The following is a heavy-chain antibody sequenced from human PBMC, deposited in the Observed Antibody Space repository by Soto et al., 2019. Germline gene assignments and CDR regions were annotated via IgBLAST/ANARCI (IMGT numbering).Heavy chain of an antibody. CDR2: ISAYNGNT. J-gene: IGHJ3*02. CDR1: GYTFTSYG. V-gene: IGHV1-18*01. CDR3: ARATNDFWSGYSDI. Sequence: GASVKVSCKASGYTFTSYGISWVRQAPGQGLEWMGWISAYNGNTNYAQKLQGRATMTTDTSTSTAYMELRSLRSDDTAVYYCARATNDFWSGYSDIWGQGTMVTVSS. D-gene: IGHD3-3*01.